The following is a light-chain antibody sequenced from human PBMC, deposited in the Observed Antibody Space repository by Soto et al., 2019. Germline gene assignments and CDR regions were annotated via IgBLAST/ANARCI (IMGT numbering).Light chain of an antibody. CDR1: QSVSSDY. J-gene: IGKJ5*01. V-gene: IGKV3-20*01. CDR3: QQYGSSAPIT. Sequence: EVVLTQSPRTLSLSPGETATLSCRASQSVSSDYLAWYQHKPGQAPRLLIYDASSRATGIPDRFSGGGSGTDFTLTINTLEPEDFAMYYCQQYGSSAPITFGQGTRLEI. CDR2: DAS.